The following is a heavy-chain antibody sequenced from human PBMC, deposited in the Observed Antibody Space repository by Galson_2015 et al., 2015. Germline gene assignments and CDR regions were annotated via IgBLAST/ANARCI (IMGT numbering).Heavy chain of an antibody. D-gene: IGHD3-10*01. J-gene: IGHJ6*02. CDR1: GFTFSSYA. CDR3: ARDLLNVYYGSGGYGDYYGMDV. V-gene: IGHV3-30-3*01. Sequence: SLRLSCAASGFTFSSYAMHWVRQAPGKGLEWVAVISYDGSNKYYADSVKGRFTISRDNSKNTLYLQMNSLRAEDTAVYYCARDLLNVYYGSGGYGDYYGMDVWGQGTTVTVSS. CDR2: ISYDGSNK.